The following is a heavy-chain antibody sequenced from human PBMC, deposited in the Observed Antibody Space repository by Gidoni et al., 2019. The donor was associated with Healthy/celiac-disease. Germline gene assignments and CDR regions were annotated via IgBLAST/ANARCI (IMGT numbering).Heavy chain of an antibody. D-gene: IGHD3-3*01. V-gene: IGHV4-4*02. CDR2: IYHSGST. J-gene: IGHJ4*02. CDR1: GGSISSSTW. Sequence: QVQLQESGPGLVKPSGTLSLTCAVSGGSISSSTWWSWVRQPPGKGLEWIGEIYHSGSTNYNPSLKSRVTISVDKSKNQFSLKLSSVTAADTAVYYCARTLYDFWSGYYTPFDYWGQGTLVTVSS. CDR3: ARTLYDFWSGYYTPFDY.